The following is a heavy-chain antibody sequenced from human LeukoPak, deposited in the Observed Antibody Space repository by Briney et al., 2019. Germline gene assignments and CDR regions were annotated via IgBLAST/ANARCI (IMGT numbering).Heavy chain of an antibody. Sequence: ASVKVSCKVSGYTLTELSMHWVRQAPGKGLEWMGGFDPEDGETIYAQKFQGRVTMTEDTSTDTAYMELSSLRSEDTAVYYCAKSRDSSSSYFDYWAREPWSPSPQ. V-gene: IGHV1-24*01. CDR3: AKSRDSSSSYFDY. CDR2: FDPEDGET. J-gene: IGHJ4*02. D-gene: IGHD6-6*01. CDR1: GYTLTELS.